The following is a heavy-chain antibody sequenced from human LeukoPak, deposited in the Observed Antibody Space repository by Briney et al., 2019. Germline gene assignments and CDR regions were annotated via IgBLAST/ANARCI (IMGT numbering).Heavy chain of an antibody. D-gene: IGHD3-22*01. J-gene: IGHJ4*02. CDR3: ARADYDSSGYYFLPNDY. CDR2: IRYDGSNK. CDR1: GFTFSSYG. V-gene: IGHV3-30*02. Sequence: PGGSLRLSCAASGFTFSSYGMHWVRQAPGKGLEWVAFIRYDGSNKYYADSVKGRFTISRDNSKNTLYLQMNSLRAEDTASYYCARADYDSSGYYFLPNDYWGQGTLVTVSS.